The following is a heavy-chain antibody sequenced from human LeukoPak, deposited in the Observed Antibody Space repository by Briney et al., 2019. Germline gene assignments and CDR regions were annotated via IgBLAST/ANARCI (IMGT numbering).Heavy chain of an antibody. CDR2: INPSGGST. Sequence: ASVKVSCKASGYTFTSYYVHWVRQAPGEGLEWMGIINPSGGSTSYAQKFQGRVTMTRDTSTSTVYMELSSLRSEDTAVYYCARSRLKIVVVTGEGFDPWGQGTLVTVSS. CDR3: ARSRLKIVVVTGEGFDP. V-gene: IGHV1-46*01. D-gene: IGHD3-22*01. J-gene: IGHJ5*02. CDR1: GYTFTSYY.